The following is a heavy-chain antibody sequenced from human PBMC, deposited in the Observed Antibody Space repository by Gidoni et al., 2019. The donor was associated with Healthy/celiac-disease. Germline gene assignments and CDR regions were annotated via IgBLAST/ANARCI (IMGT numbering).Heavy chain of an antibody. J-gene: IGHJ3*02. CDR1: GYTFTDYY. CDR2: FDPEDGET. V-gene: IGHV1-69-2*01. Sequence: EVQLVQSGAEVKQPGATVKIPCKVSGYTFTDYYMHGVQQAPGKGLEWMGLFDPEDGETIYAEKFQGRVTITADTYTDTAYMELSSLRSEDTAVYYCATNPNVDTAMVNAFDIWGQGTMVTVSS. CDR3: ATNPNVDTAMVNAFDI. D-gene: IGHD5-18*01.